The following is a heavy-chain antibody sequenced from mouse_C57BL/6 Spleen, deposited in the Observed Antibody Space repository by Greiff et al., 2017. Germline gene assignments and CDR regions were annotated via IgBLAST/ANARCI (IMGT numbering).Heavy chain of an antibody. CDR3: ARRSFYDGYLWFAY. Sequence: QVQLQQSGAELVRPGTSVKVSCKASGYAFTNYLIEWVKQRPGQGLEWIGVINPGSGGTTYNEKFKGKATLTADKSSSTAYMQLSRLTSEDSAVYFCARRSFYDGYLWFAYWGQGTLVTVSA. J-gene: IGHJ3*01. V-gene: IGHV1-54*01. CDR2: INPGSGGT. D-gene: IGHD2-3*01. CDR1: GYAFTNYL.